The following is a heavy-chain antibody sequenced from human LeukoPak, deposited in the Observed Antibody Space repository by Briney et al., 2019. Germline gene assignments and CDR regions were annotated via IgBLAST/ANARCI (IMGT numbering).Heavy chain of an antibody. CDR2: INHSGST. D-gene: IGHD3-9*01. Sequence: SETLSLTCAVYGGSFSGYYWSWIRQPPGKGLEWIGEINHSGSTNYNPSLKSRVTISVDTSKNQFSLKLSSVTAADTAVYYCAREGQTGYTDYWGQGTLVTVSS. CDR3: AREGQTGYTDY. CDR1: GGSFSGYY. J-gene: IGHJ4*02. V-gene: IGHV4-34*01.